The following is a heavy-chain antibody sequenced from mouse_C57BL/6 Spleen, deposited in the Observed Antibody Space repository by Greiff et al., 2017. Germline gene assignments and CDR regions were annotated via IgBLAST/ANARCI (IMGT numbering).Heavy chain of an antibody. D-gene: IGHD1-3*01. Sequence: QVQLQQPGAELVKPGASVKLSCKASGYTFTSYWMHWVKQRPGQGLEWIGMIHPDSGSTNYNEKFKSKATLTVDKSSSAAYMQLSSLTSEASAVYDCAREGGSCGSGSHGDFDVWGTGTTVTVSA. CDR2: IHPDSGST. J-gene: IGHJ1*03. CDR1: GYTFTSYW. CDR3: AREGGSCGSGSHGDFDV. V-gene: IGHV1-64*01.